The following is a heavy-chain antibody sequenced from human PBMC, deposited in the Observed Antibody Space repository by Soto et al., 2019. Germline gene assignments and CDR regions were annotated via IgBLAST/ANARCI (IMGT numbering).Heavy chain of an antibody. Sequence: ASVKVSCKASGGTFSSYTISWVRQAPGQGLEWMGRIIPILGIANYAQKFQGRVTITADKSTSTAYMELSSLRSEDTAVYYCAHLPPHRSYDAFDIWGQGTMVTVSS. CDR1: GGTFSSYT. V-gene: IGHV1-69*02. CDR2: IIPILGIA. CDR3: AHLPPHRSYDAFDI. D-gene: IGHD1-26*01. J-gene: IGHJ3*02.